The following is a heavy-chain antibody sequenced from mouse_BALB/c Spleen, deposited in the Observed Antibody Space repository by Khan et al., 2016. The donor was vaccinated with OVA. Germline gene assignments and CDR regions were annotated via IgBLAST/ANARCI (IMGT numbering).Heavy chain of an antibody. CDR2: INPSSGYT. V-gene: IGHV1-4*01. Sequence: QVQLKESGAELARPGASVKMSCKASGYTFTSYTMHWIKQRPGQGLEWIGYINPSSGYTNYNQKFKDKATLTADKSSTTAYMQLSSLTSDDSAVYYCSRGGAYYRNDGWFAYWGQGTLVTVSA. CDR1: GYTFTSYT. D-gene: IGHD2-14*01. CDR3: SRGGAYYRNDGWFAY. J-gene: IGHJ3*01.